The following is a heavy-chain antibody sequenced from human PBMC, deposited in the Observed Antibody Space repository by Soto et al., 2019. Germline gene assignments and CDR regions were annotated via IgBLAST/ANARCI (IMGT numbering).Heavy chain of an antibody. D-gene: IGHD2-2*01. CDR1: GGSISSYY. J-gene: IGHJ5*02. CDR2: IYYSGST. V-gene: IGHV4-59*08. Sequence: SETLSLTCTVSGGSISSYYWSWIRQPPGKGLEWIGYIYYSGSTNYNPSLKSRVTISVDTSKNQFSLKLSSVTAADTAVYYCARLCNGSTSCYRPGVDLGGDWFDPWGQGTLVTVSS. CDR3: ARLCNGSTSCYRPGVDLGGDWFDP.